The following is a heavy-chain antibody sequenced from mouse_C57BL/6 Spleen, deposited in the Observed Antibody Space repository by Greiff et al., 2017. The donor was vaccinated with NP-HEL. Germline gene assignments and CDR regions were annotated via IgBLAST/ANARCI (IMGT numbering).Heavy chain of an antibody. J-gene: IGHJ3*01. Sequence: VHVKQSGPELVKPGASVKIPCKASGYTFTDYNMDWVKQSHGKSLEWIGDINPNNGGTIYNQKFKGKATLTVDKPSSTAYMELRSLTSEDTAVYYCARKKYYGNYGGAWFAYWGQGTLVTVSA. V-gene: IGHV1-18*01. CDR3: ARKKYYGNYGGAWFAY. D-gene: IGHD2-1*01. CDR1: GYTFTDYN. CDR2: INPNNGGT.